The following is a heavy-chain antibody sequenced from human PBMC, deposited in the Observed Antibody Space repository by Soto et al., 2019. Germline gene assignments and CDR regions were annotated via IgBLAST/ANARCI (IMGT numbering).Heavy chain of an antibody. CDR1: GGSISSGGYY. J-gene: IGHJ6*03. Sequence: SETLSLTCTVSGGSISSGGYYWSWIRQHPGKGLEWIGYIYYSGSTYYNPSLKNRVTISVDTSKNQFSLKLSSVTAADTAVYYCARDPSRITMVRGVKDYYYMDVWGKGTTVTVSS. CDR2: IYYSGST. CDR3: ARDPSRITMVRGVKDYYYMDV. V-gene: IGHV4-31*03. D-gene: IGHD3-10*01.